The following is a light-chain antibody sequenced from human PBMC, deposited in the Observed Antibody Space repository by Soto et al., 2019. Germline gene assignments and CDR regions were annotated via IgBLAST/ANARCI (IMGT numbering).Light chain of an antibody. CDR3: QQSYSTPPT. CDR1: QSISSY. J-gene: IGKJ1*01. V-gene: IGKV1-39*01. Sequence: DIQMTQSPSSLSESVGDRVTITCRASQSISSYLNWYQQKPGKAPKLLIYAASSLQSGVPSMFSGSGSGTDFTLTISSLQPEDFATYYCQQSYSTPPTFGQGTKVEIK. CDR2: AAS.